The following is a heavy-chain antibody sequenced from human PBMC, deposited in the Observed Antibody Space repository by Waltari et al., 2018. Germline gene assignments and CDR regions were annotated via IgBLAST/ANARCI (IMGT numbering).Heavy chain of an antibody. CDR2: IYHSGRT. D-gene: IGHD1-26*01. V-gene: IGHV4-38-2*02. Sequence: QVQLQESGPGLVKPSETLSNPCAVSGSSISIGYYWGWIRQPPGKGLEWIGTIYHSGRTFYNPSLKSRVTLSVDTSKNQFSLKLSSVTAADTAVYYCTREEGGATDYWGQGTLVTVSS. J-gene: IGHJ4*02. CDR1: GSSISIGYY. CDR3: TREEGGATDY.